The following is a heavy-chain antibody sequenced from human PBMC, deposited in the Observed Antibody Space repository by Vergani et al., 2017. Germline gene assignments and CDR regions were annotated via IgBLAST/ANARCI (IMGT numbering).Heavy chain of an antibody. CDR1: GYSISSGYY. Sequence: QVQLQESGPGLVKPSETLSLTCAVSGYSISSGYYWGWIRQPTGKGLEWIGSIYHSGSTYYNPSLKSRVTISVDTSKNQFSLKLSSVTAADTAVYYCARRRGMGAAADIGFDYWGQGTLVTVSS. CDR3: ARRRGMGAAADIGFDY. J-gene: IGHJ4*02. V-gene: IGHV4-38-2*01. CDR2: IYHSGST. D-gene: IGHD6-13*01.